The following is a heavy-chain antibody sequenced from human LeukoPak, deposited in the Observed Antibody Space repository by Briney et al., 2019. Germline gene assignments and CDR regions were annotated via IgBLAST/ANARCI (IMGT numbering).Heavy chain of an antibody. D-gene: IGHD1-1*01. V-gene: IGHV4-59*01. CDR1: GGSISSYY. Sequence: SETLSLTRTVSGGSISSYYWSWIRQPPGKGLEWIGYIYYSGSTNYNPSLKSRVTISVDTSKNQFSLKLSSVTAADTAVYCCARDRLDAFYYYYMDVWGKGTTVTVSS. CDR2: IYYSGST. CDR3: ARDRLDAFYYYYMDV. J-gene: IGHJ6*03.